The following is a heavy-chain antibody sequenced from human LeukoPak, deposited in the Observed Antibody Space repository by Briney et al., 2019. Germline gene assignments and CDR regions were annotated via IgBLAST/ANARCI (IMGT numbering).Heavy chain of an antibody. J-gene: IGHJ4*02. D-gene: IGHD5-24*01. CDR2: ISPNGVIT. CDR1: GGTFSSHG. CDR3: AKDDAWLQYGN. Sequence: GASVKVSCKASGGTFSSHGMNWVRQAPGKGLEWVSGISPNGVITYYADSVKGRFTISRDNSKGTVYLQMNSLRPEDTAVYYCAKDDAWLQYGNWGRGTLVTVSS. V-gene: IGHV3-23*01.